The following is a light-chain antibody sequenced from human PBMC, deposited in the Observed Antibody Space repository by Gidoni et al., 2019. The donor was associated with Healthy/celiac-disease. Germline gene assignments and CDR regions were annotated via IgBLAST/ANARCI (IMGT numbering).Light chain of an antibody. J-gene: IGKJ1*01. CDR3: QQYGSSPWS. CDR1: PSVSSSY. V-gene: IGKV3-20*01. Sequence: DIVLTQSPCTLSLSPGERATLSCRASPSVSSSYLAWYQQKPGQAPRLLIYGASSRATGIPDRFSGSGSGTDFTLTISRLEPEDFAVYYCQQYGSSPWSFGQGTKVEIK. CDR2: GAS.